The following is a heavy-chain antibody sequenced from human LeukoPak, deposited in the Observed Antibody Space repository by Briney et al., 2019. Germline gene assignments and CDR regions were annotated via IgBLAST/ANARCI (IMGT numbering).Heavy chain of an antibody. J-gene: IGHJ4*02. CDR2: INPNSGGT. CDR3: ARDAYYDSSGYYYDY. V-gene: IGHV1-2*06. Sequence: ASVEVSCKASGYTFTGYYMHWVRQAPGHGPEWMGRINPNSGGTNYAQKFQGRVTMTRDTSISTAYMELSRLRSDDTAVYYCARDAYYDSSGYYYDYWGQGTLVTVSS. CDR1: GYTFTGYY. D-gene: IGHD3-22*01.